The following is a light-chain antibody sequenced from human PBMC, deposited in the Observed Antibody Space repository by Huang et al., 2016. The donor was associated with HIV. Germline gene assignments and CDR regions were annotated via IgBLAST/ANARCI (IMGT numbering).Light chain of an antibody. V-gene: IGKV1-8*01. CDR1: QDINNF. CDR2: DAS. J-gene: IGKJ3*01. CDR3: QQYDIHPLT. Sequence: IRMTQSPSSLSASTGDRVTITCRAHQDINNFLAWYQQRPGSVPKLLIYDASTLQSGVPSRFSGNGSGTDFTLTIGCLHSEDVATYYCQQYDIHPLTFGPGTRVDIK.